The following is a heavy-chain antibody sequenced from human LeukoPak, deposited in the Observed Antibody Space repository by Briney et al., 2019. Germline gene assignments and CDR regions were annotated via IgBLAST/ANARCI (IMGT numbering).Heavy chain of an antibody. V-gene: IGHV3-23*01. CDR2: ISASGGST. CDR3: AKVGVPFDS. CDR1: GFTFSSYA. D-gene: IGHD2-8*01. Sequence: PGGSLRLSCAASGFTFSSYAMSWVRQAPGKGLEWVSAISASGGSTYYADTVKGRFTISRDNPKNTLYLQMNSLRAEDTAVYYCAKVGVPFDSWGQGTLVTVSS. J-gene: IGHJ4*02.